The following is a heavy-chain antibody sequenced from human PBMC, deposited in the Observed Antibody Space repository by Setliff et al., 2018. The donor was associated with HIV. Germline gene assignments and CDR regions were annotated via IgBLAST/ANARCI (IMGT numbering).Heavy chain of an antibody. CDR2: ISPSSTII. J-gene: IGHJ4*02. Sequence: GGSLRLSCAASGFTFSSYWMSWVRQAPGKGLEWVSYISPSSTIIYYPDSVKGRFTTSRDNARNSLYLEMNSLRADDTAVYYCARDFCGSSCSSGYGYFDHWGQGTLVTVSS. V-gene: IGHV3-48*01. CDR3: ARDFCGSSCSSGYGYFDH. CDR1: GFTFSSYW. D-gene: IGHD2-15*01.